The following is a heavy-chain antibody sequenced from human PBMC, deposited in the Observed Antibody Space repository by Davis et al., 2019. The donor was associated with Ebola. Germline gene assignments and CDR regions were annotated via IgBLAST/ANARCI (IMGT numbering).Heavy chain of an antibody. Sequence: AASVKVSCKASGYTFTGYYMHWVRQAPGQGLEWMGWINPNSGGTNYAQKFQGWVTMTRDTSISTAYMELSRLRSDDTAVYYCARDRRITMVRGVISWFDPWGQGTLVTVSS. D-gene: IGHD3-10*01. CDR3: ARDRRITMVRGVISWFDP. CDR1: GYTFTGYY. J-gene: IGHJ5*02. V-gene: IGHV1-2*04. CDR2: INPNSGGT.